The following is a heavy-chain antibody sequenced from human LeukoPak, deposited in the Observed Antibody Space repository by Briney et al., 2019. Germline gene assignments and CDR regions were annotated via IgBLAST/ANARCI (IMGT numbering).Heavy chain of an antibody. J-gene: IGHJ4*02. D-gene: IGHD3-10*01. CDR2: INPSGGST. Sequence: ASVKVSCKASGYTFTSYYMHWVRQAPGQGLEWMGIINPSGGSTSYAQKFQGRVTMTRDMSTSTVYMELSSLRSEDTAVYYCAREHSGQKNSGRRPGDYWGQGTLVTVSS. CDR1: GYTFTSYY. V-gene: IGHV1-46*01. CDR3: AREHSGQKNSGRRPGDY.